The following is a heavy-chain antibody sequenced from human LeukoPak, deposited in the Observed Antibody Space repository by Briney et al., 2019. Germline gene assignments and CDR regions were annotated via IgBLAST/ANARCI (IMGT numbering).Heavy chain of an antibody. CDR1: GFTFNTYW. J-gene: IGHJ5*02. V-gene: IGHV3-7*01. Sequence: GGSLRLSCAASGFTFNTYWMSWVRQAPGKGLEWVANIKLDGSEKNYVDSVKGRFTISRDNAKISLYLQMNSLRAEDTAVYYCARGGWSFDPWGQGTLVTVSS. CDR2: IKLDGSEK. CDR3: ARGGWSFDP.